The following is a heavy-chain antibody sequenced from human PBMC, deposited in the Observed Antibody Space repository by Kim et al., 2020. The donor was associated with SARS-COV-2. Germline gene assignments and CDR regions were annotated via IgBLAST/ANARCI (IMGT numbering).Heavy chain of an antibody. J-gene: IGHJ5*02. CDR3: TRSHDMVVIILEDWFDP. V-gene: IGHV3-73*01. D-gene: IGHD3-3*01. Sequence: GGSLRLSCAASGFTFSGSAMHWVRQASGKGLEWVGRIRSKANSYATAYAASVKGRFTISRDDSKNTAYLQMNSLKTEDTAVYYCTRSHDMVVIILEDWFDPWGQGTLVTVSS. CDR2: IRSKANSYAT. CDR1: GFTFSGSA.